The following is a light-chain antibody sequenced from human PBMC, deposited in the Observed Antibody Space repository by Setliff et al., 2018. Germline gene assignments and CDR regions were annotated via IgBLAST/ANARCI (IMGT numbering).Light chain of an antibody. CDR3: SSYTTSSLRV. CDR1: SSNIGNNY. CDR2: NVS. J-gene: IGLJ2*01. V-gene: IGLV2-14*01. Sequence: QSVLTQPPSVSAAPGQKVTISCSGSSSNIGNNYVSWHQQLPGKAPKLLISNVSNRPSGVSHRFSGSKSGNTASLTISWLQAEDEADYYCSSYTTSSLRVFGGGTKVTVL.